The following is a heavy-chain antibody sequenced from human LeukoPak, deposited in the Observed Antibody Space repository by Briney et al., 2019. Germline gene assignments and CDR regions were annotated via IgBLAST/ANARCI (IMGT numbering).Heavy chain of an antibody. V-gene: IGHV1-8*03. CDR1: GYTFTSYD. CDR2: MNPNSGNT. J-gene: IGHJ3*02. CDR3: AADYSSGWYLSPYDI. D-gene: IGHD6-19*01. Sequence: ASVKVSCKASGYTFTSYDINWVRQATGQGLEWMGWMNPNSGNTGYAQKFQGRVTITRNTSISTAYMELSSLRSEDTAVYYCAADYSSGWYLSPYDIWGQGTMVTVSS.